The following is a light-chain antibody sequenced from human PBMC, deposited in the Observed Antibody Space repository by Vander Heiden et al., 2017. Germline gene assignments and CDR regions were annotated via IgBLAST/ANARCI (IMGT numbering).Light chain of an antibody. Sequence: QPALAQPASLSGSPGQSITISCSGTYGDIGAFNDVCWYQQRPGEAPKLIISDVSDRPAGVSSRFSGSKSGNTASLTISGLQAEDEADYYCSSFTTSRTYVFGTGTAVTVL. CDR2: DVS. J-gene: IGLJ1*01. CDR3: SSFTTSRTYV. V-gene: IGLV2-14*01. CDR1: YGDIGAFND.